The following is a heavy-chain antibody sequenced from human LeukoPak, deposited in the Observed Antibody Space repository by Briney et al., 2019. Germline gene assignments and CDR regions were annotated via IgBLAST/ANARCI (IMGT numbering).Heavy chain of an antibody. CDR3: ARVRYDFWSGYPYWYFDL. J-gene: IGHJ2*01. Sequence: SETLPLTCTVSGGSISSYYWSWIRQPAGKGLEWIGRIYTSGSTNYNPSLKSRVTMSVDTSKNQFSLKLSSVTAADTAVYYCARVRYDFWSGYPYWYFDLWGRGTLVTVSS. CDR1: GGSISSYY. CDR2: IYTSGST. D-gene: IGHD3-3*01. V-gene: IGHV4-4*07.